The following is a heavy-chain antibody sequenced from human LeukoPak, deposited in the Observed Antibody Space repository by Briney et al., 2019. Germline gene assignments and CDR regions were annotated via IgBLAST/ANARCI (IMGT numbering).Heavy chain of an antibody. D-gene: IGHD4-23*01. CDR2: IYPGDSDT. V-gene: IGHV5-51*01. Sequence: GESLKISCKGSGYTFTNYWIAWVRQMPGKGLEWMGIIYPGDSDTRYSPSSQGQVTISADKSISIAYLQWSSLRASDTAMYYCARRDYGGFSHYFDYWGQGTSVSVSS. CDR1: GYTFTNYW. J-gene: IGHJ4*02. CDR3: ARRDYGGFSHYFDY.